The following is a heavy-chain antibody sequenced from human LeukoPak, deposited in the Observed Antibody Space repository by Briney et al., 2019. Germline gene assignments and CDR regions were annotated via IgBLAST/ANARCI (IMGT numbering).Heavy chain of an antibody. Sequence: GGSLRLSCATSGFTFSDYYMSWIRQAPGKGLECISYMSSSGGTIYYADSVKGRFTISRDNAKNSLYLQMNSLRAEDTAVYYCARDKFGGTDYWGQGTLVTVSS. J-gene: IGHJ4*02. CDR1: GFTFSDYY. CDR3: ARDKFGGTDY. V-gene: IGHV3-11*04. D-gene: IGHD3-16*01. CDR2: MSSSGGTI.